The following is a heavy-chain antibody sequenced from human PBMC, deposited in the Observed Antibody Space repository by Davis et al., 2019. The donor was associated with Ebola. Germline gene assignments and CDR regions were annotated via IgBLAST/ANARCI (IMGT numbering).Heavy chain of an antibody. Sequence: GGSLRLSCAASGFTFSDYYMSWIRQAPGKGLEWVSYISSSGSTINYADSVKGRFTISRDNAKNSLYLQMNSLRAEDTALYYCAKDTRGSGSYYKDYYYGMDVWGQGTTVTVSS. J-gene: IGHJ6*02. CDR2: ISSSGSTI. D-gene: IGHD3-10*01. CDR3: AKDTRGSGSYYKDYYYGMDV. CDR1: GFTFSDYY. V-gene: IGHV3-11*01.